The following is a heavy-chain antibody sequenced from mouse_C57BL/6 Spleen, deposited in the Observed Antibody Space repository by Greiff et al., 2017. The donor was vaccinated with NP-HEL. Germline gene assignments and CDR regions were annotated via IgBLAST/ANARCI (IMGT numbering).Heavy chain of an antibody. CDR2: ISYDGSN. CDR1: GYSITSGYY. CDR3: ARYFDY. Sequence: EVKLQESGPGLVKPSQSLSLTCSVTGYSITSGYYWNWIRQFPGNKLEWLGYISYDGSNNYNPSLKNRISITRDTSKNQFFLKLKSVTTEDTATYYCARYFDYWGQGTTLTVSS. V-gene: IGHV3-6*01. J-gene: IGHJ2*01.